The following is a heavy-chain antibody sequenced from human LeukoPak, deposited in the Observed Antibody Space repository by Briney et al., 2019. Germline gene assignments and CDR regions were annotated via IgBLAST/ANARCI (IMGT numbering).Heavy chain of an antibody. Sequence: PGGSLRLSCAASGFTFSDYCMSWIRQAPGKGLEWVSYISSSGSTIYYADSVKGRFTISRDNAKNSLYLQMNSLRAEDTALYYCAKADCSSTSCYWAFDIWGQGTMVTVSS. CDR1: GFTFSDYC. D-gene: IGHD2-2*01. V-gene: IGHV3-11*01. J-gene: IGHJ3*02. CDR2: ISSSGSTI. CDR3: AKADCSSTSCYWAFDI.